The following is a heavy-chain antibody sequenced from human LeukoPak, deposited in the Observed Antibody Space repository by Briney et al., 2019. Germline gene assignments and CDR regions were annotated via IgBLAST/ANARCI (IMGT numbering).Heavy chain of an antibody. CDR2: ISGDGGST. Sequence: GGSLRLSCAASGFTFSSYAMSWVRQAPGKGLERVSLISGDGGSTYYADSVKGRFTISRDNSKNSLYLQMNSLRTEDTALYYCAKDILGGGYSGDAFDYWGQGTLVTVSS. V-gene: IGHV3-43*02. D-gene: IGHD5-12*01. CDR3: AKDILGGGYSGDAFDY. CDR1: GFTFSSYA. J-gene: IGHJ4*02.